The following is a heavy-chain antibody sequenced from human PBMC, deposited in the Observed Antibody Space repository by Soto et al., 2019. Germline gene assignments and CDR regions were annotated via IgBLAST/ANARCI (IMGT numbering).Heavy chain of an antibody. D-gene: IGHD2-2*01. Sequence: SVKVSCKASGGTFSSYAISWVRQAPGQGLEWMGGIIPIFGTANYAQKFQGRVTITADESTSTAYMELSSLRSEDTAVYYCARSSGNIVVVPAAIRPYYYYYGMDVWGQGTTVTVSS. V-gene: IGHV1-69*13. CDR1: GGTFSSYA. CDR2: IIPIFGTA. J-gene: IGHJ6*02. CDR3: ARSSGNIVVVPAAIRPYYYYYGMDV.